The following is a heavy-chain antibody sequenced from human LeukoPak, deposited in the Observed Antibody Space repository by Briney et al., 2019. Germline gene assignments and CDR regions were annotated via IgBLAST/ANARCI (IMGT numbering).Heavy chain of an antibody. Sequence: PSETLSLTCTVSGGSFSSGRYYWSWIRQPAGKGLEWIGRNYTTGSTNYNSFLKSRVTISIDTSKNQFSLKLSSVTAADTAVYYCARSYYYDSSGSKDAFDIWGQGTMVTVSS. CDR3: ARSYYYDSSGSKDAFDI. J-gene: IGHJ3*02. CDR1: GGSFSSGRYY. V-gene: IGHV4-61*02. D-gene: IGHD3-22*01. CDR2: NYTTGST.